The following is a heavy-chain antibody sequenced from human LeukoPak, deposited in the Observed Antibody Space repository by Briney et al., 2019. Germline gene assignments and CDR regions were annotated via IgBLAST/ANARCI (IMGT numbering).Heavy chain of an antibody. CDR2: ISSSSSYI. V-gene: IGHV3-21*06. CDR3: ARGFTIFGVVNDAFDI. D-gene: IGHD3-3*01. J-gene: IGHJ3*02. CDR1: GFTFSSYS. Sequence: GGSLRLSCAASGFTFSSYSMNWVRQAPGKGLEWVSSISSSSSYIYYADSVKGRFTISRDNAKNTVYLQMNSLRAEDTAVYYCARGFTIFGVVNDAFDIWGQGTMVTVSS.